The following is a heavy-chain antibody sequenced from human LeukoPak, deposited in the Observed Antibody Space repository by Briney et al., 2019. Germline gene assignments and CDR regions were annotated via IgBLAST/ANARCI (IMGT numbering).Heavy chain of an antibody. CDR1: GGSISSGSYY. V-gene: IGHV4-61*02. Sequence: SETLSLTCTVSGGSISSGSYYWSWIRQPAGKGLEWIGRIYTSGSTNYNPSLKSRVTISVDTSKNQFSLKLSSVTAADTAVYYCARHKGYSSSWYRGYFDYWGQGTLVTVSS. CDR3: ARHKGYSSSWYRGYFDY. J-gene: IGHJ4*02. CDR2: IYTSGST. D-gene: IGHD6-13*01.